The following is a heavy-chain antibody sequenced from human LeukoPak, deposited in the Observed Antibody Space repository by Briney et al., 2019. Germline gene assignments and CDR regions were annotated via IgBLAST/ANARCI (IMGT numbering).Heavy chain of an antibody. V-gene: IGHV4-39*01. CDR2: IHSNGNT. CDR3: ARRHHDFWRPFDS. Sequence: SETLSLTCAVSGGSITSTTYYWGWIRQPPGKGLEWIGRIHSNGNTYYNPSPESRVTISVDTSKNQFSLKLSSVTAADSAVYYCARRHHDFWRPFDSWGQGTLVTVSS. J-gene: IGHJ4*02. D-gene: IGHD3-3*01. CDR1: GGSITSTTYY.